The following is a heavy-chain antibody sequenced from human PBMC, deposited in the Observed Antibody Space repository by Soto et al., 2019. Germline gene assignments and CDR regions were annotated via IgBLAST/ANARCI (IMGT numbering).Heavy chain of an antibody. Sequence: QVQLVESGGGVVQPGRSLRLSCAASGFTFSSYGMHWVRQAPGKGLEWVAVISYDGSNKYYADSVKGRFTISRDNSKNTLYLQMNSLRAEETAGYYCAKGHSYSRSWNYVDYLGQGTLVTVSS. CDR1: GFTFSSYG. V-gene: IGHV3-30*18. J-gene: IGHJ4*02. D-gene: IGHD6-13*01. CDR2: ISYDGSNK. CDR3: AKGHSYSRSWNYVDY.